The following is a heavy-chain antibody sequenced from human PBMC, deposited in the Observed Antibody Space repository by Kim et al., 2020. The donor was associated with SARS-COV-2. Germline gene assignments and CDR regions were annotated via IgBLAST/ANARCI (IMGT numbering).Heavy chain of an antibody. D-gene: IGHD6-13*01. V-gene: IGHV4-34*01. CDR3: ARGPESSWFQNWFDP. CDR1: GGSFSGYY. CDR2: INHSGST. J-gene: IGHJ5*02. Sequence: SETLSLTCAVYGGSFSGYYWSWIRQPPGKGLEWIGEINHSGSTNYNPSLKSRVTISVDTSKNQFSLKLSSVTAADTAVYYCARGPESSWFQNWFDPWGQGTLVTVSS.